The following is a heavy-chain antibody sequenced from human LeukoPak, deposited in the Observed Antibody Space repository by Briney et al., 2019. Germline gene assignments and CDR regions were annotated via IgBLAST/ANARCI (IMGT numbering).Heavy chain of an antibody. CDR3: ARSLDDFWSGYYPIDY. Sequence: PSETLSLTCAVSGYSISSGYYWGWIRQPPGKGLEWIGSIYHSGSTYYNPSLKSRVTISVDTSKKQFSLQLSSVTAADTAVYYCARSLDDFWSGYYPIDYWGQGTLVTVSS. J-gene: IGHJ4*02. CDR2: IYHSGST. CDR1: GYSISSGYY. V-gene: IGHV4-38-2*01. D-gene: IGHD3-3*01.